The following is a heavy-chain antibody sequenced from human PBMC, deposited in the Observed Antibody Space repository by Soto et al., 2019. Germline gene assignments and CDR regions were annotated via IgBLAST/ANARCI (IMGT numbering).Heavy chain of an antibody. Sequence: SAPVSLTCTVSGGSISSYYWSWVRQPPGEGLEWIGYIYYTGSTTYNPSLKSRVTFSVATSKNQFSLKLTSVTAADTAVYYCARQGVDYRPNGFYPSGQGSLVPVSS. J-gene: IGHJ5*02. CDR2: IYYTGST. CDR1: GGSISSYY. CDR3: ARQGVDYRPNGFYP. V-gene: IGHV4-59*01. D-gene: IGHD3-16*01.